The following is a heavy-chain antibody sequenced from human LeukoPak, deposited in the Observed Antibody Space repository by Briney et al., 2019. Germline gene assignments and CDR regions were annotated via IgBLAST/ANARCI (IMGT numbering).Heavy chain of an antibody. CDR2: IIPIFGTA. CDR3: ARLHYDFWSGYYFESDY. Sequence: SVKVSCKASGGTFSSYAISWVRQAPGQGLEWMGGIIPIFGTANYAQKFQGRVTITADESTSTAYMELSSLRSEDTAVYYCARLHYDFWSGYYFESDYWGQGTLVTVSS. CDR1: GGTFSSYA. J-gene: IGHJ4*02. D-gene: IGHD3-3*01. V-gene: IGHV1-69*13.